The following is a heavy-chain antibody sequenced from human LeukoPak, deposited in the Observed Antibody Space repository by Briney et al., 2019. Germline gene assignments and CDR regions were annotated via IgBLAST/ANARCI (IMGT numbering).Heavy chain of an antibody. V-gene: IGHV1-8*01. J-gene: IGHJ6*03. D-gene: IGHD4-17*01. CDR3: ARAYGDYRGYYYYMDV. Sequence: ASVKVSCKASGYTFTSYDINWVRQATGQGLEWMAWMNPNSGNTGYAQKFQGRVTMTRNTSISTAYMELSSLRSEDTAVYYCARAYGDYRGYYYYMDVWGKGTTVTVSS. CDR2: MNPNSGNT. CDR1: GYTFTSYD.